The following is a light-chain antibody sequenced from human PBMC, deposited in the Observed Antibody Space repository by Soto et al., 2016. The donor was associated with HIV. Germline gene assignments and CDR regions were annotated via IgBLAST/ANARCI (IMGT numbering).Light chain of an antibody. J-gene: IGKJ1*01. CDR1: QRISTY. Sequence: DIQMTQSPSSLSASVGDRVTITCRTSQRISTYLNWYQQKPGKAPNLLIYAASNLQSGVPSRFSGSGSGTDFTLTIGNLQPEDFATYYCQQSYNTPPWTFGQGTKLEIK. CDR3: QQSYNTPPWT. V-gene: IGKV1-39*01. CDR2: AAS.